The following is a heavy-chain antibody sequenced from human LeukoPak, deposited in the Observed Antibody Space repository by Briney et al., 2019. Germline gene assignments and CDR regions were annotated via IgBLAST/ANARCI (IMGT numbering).Heavy chain of an antibody. CDR3: AKDISTEWLRGGIDY. CDR1: GFTFHDYA. D-gene: IGHD5-12*01. CDR2: INWNSGSI. J-gene: IGHJ4*02. Sequence: PGGSLRLSCAASGFTFHDYAMHWVRQVPGKGLEWVSGINWNSGSIGYADSVKGRFTISRDNAKNSLYLQMNSLRAEDTALYYCAKDISTEWLRGGIDYWGQGTLVTVSS. V-gene: IGHV3-9*01.